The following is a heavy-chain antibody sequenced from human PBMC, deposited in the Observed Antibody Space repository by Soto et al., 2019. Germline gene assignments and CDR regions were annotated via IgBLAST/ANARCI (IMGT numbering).Heavy chain of an antibody. CDR3: AKDGSPWEVTSSWSDP. CDR1: GFTFSSYG. J-gene: IGHJ5*02. V-gene: IGHV3-30*18. Sequence: QVQLVESGGGVVQPGRSLRLSCAASGFTFSSYGMHWVRQAPGKGLEWVAVISFDGSNNHYADSVRGRFTISRDNSKNMLYLQMNSLRAEDTAIYYCAKDGSPWEVTSSWSDPWGQGTLVTVPS. CDR2: ISFDGSNN. D-gene: IGHD1-26*01.